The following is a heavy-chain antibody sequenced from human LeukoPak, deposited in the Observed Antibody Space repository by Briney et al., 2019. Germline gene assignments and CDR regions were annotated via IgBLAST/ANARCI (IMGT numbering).Heavy chain of an antibody. CDR3: SRVGSSGWPNYFDS. J-gene: IGHJ4*02. V-gene: IGHV3-13*04. CDR2: IGTSGDT. D-gene: IGHD6-19*01. CDR1: GFTFSSYD. Sequence: PSGGSLRLSCAASGFTFSSYDMHWVRQATGKGLEWVSVIGTSGDTYYAGSVKGRFTISRENAKNSLYLQVNSLTAGDTAVYFCSRVGSSGWPNYFDSWGQGTLVTVSS.